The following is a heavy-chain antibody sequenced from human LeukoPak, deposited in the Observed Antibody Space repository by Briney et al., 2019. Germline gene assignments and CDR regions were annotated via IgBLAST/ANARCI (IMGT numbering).Heavy chain of an antibody. D-gene: IGHD5-18*01. V-gene: IGHV1-2*02. CDR3: ARSPGLDTAVVNRP. J-gene: IGHJ5*02. Sequence: SVKVSCKTSGYTFTGYYIHWLRQAPAQGLEWMGWINPNSGGTNYAQNFQGRVTMTRDTSINTAYMELGRLRADDTAVYYCARSPGLDTAVVNRPWGQGTLITVSS. CDR2: INPNSGGT. CDR1: GYTFTGYY.